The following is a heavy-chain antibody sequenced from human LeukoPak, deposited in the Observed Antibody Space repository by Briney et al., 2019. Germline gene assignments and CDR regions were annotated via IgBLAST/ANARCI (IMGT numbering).Heavy chain of an antibody. CDR3: ARVEERRGYSYGNWFDP. J-gene: IGHJ5*02. V-gene: IGHV4-31*03. CDR1: GGSISSGGYY. D-gene: IGHD5-18*01. CDR2: IYYSGST. Sequence: PSETLSLTCTVSGGSISSGGYYWSWIRQHPGKGLEWIGYIYYSGSTYYNPSLMSRVTISVDTSKNQLSLKLSSVTAADTAVYYCARVEERRGYSYGNWFDPWGQGTLVTVSS.